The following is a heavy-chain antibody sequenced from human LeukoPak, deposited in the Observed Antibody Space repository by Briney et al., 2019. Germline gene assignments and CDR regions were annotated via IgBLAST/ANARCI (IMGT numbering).Heavy chain of an antibody. V-gene: IGHV4-39*01. Sequence: PSETLSLTCTVSGGSISSSSYYWGWIRQPPGEGLEWIGSIYYSGSTYYNPSLKSRVTISVDTSKNQFSLKLSSVTAADTAVYYCARHRWMKGYCSSTSCYSPWRFVWFDPWGQGTLVTVSS. CDR3: ARHRWMKGYCSSTSCYSPWRFVWFDP. J-gene: IGHJ5*02. CDR1: GGSISSSSYY. D-gene: IGHD2-2*02. CDR2: IYYSGST.